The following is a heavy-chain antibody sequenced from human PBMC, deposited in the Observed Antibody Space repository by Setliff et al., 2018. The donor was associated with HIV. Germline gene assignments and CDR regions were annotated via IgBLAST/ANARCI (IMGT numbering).Heavy chain of an antibody. J-gene: IGHJ4*02. Sequence: GESLKISCAASGFTFNNYAMSWVRQAPGKGLEWVSDISGSGGRTYYADSVKGRFTISRDNSRNTLYLQMHSLTPEGTAVYYCAKDVARRLAAIGRRGFFDSWGQGTLVTVSS. CDR2: ISGSGGRT. CDR3: AKDVARRLAAIGRRGFFDS. CDR1: GFTFNNYA. V-gene: IGHV3-23*01. D-gene: IGHD6-13*01.